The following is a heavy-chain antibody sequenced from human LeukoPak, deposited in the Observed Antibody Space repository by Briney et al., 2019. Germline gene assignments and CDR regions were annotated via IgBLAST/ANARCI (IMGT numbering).Heavy chain of an antibody. CDR3: ARGRYSSGWFSNLFDYYYMDV. J-gene: IGHJ6*03. CDR2: IIPMFGTP. D-gene: IGHD6-19*01. CDR1: GDTFTTYA. Sequence: SVKVSCKTSGDTFTTYAIIWVRQAPGQGLEWMGGIIPMFGTPNYAQRLQGRVTITADKSTKTAYMELSSLRSEDTAVYYCARGRYSSGWFSNLFDYYYMDVWGKGTTVTVSS. V-gene: IGHV1-69*06.